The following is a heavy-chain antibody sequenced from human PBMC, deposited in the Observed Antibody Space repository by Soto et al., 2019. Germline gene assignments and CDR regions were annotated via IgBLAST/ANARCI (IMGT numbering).Heavy chain of an antibody. J-gene: IGHJ4*02. D-gene: IGHD2-21*02. CDR2: IYHSGST. V-gene: IGHV4-30-2*01. CDR1: GGPISSGGYS. Sequence: QLQLQESGSGLVKPSQTLSLTCAVSGGPISSGGYSWSWIRQPPGKGLEWIGYIYHSGSTYYNPSLKSRVTISVDRSKNQFSLKLSSVTAADAAVYYCARAEGRSGDPILDWGQGTLVTVSS. CDR3: ARAEGRSGDPILD.